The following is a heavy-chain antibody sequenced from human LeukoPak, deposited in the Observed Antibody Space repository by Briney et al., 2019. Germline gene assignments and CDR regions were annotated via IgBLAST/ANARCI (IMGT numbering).Heavy chain of an antibody. CDR2: IYDIGNT. CDR3: ARGGMRRPYDC. J-gene: IGHJ4*02. CDR1: GFTVSSNY. V-gene: IGHV3-53*01. D-gene: IGHD1-14*01. Sequence: GGSLRLSCAVSGFTVSSNYMSWVRQAPGKGLEWVSVIYDIGNTYYADSVKGRFTISRDTSKNTVYLQMNSLRAEDTAVCYCARGGMRRPYDCWGQGALVTVSS.